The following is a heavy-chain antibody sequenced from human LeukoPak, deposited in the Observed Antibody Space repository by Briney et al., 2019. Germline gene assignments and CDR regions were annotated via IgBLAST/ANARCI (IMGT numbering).Heavy chain of an antibody. J-gene: IGHJ4*02. Sequence: GGSLRLSCAASGFTFSNAWMSWVRQAPGKGLGWVGHIKSKTDGGTTDYAAPVKGRFTISRDDSKNSLYLQMTSLKTEDTAVYYCTRQQLVFEYWGQGTLVTVSS. CDR1: GFTFSNAW. D-gene: IGHD6-13*01. CDR3: TRQQLVFEY. V-gene: IGHV3-15*01. CDR2: IKSKTDGGTT.